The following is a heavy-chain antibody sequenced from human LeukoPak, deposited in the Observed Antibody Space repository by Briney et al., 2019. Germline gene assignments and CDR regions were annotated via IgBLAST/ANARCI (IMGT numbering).Heavy chain of an antibody. CDR2: ISGSGGST. D-gene: IGHD3-9*01. Sequence: TGGSLRLSCAASGFTFSSYAMSWLRQAPGKGLEWVSDISGSGGSTDYADSVKGRFTISRDNSKNTLYLQMNSLRAEDTAVYYCAILLLLVPIRNDAFDIWGQGTMVTVSS. CDR1: GFTFSSYA. J-gene: IGHJ3*02. V-gene: IGHV3-23*01. CDR3: AILLLLVPIRNDAFDI.